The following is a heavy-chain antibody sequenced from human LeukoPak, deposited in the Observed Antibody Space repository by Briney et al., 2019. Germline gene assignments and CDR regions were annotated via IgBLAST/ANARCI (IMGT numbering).Heavy chain of an antibody. J-gene: IGHJ6*02. CDR1: GGSVSDYF. Sequence: SETLSLTCTVSGGSVSDYFWSWTRQPPGKGLEWVAYIRSTGSTNYNPSLKSRLMISLDTSKSQVSLKLSSVTAADTAVYYCARHNQVTVTTSSYTYPMDVWGQGTTVSVSS. CDR2: IRSTGST. CDR3: ARHNQVTVTTSSYTYPMDV. D-gene: IGHD4-11*01. V-gene: IGHV4-59*08.